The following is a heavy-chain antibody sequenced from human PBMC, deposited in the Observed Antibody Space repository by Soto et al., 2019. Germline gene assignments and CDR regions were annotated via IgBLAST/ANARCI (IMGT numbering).Heavy chain of an antibody. Sequence: GGSLRLSCAASGFTFSSYAMSWVRQAPGKGLEWVSAISGSGGSTYYSDSVKGRFTISRDNSKNTLYLQMNSLRAEDTALYYCAKGRRSATVTTSFDFWGQGTLVTVSS. D-gene: IGHD4-17*01. J-gene: IGHJ4*02. CDR3: AKGRRSATVTTSFDF. CDR2: ISGSGGST. CDR1: GFTFSSYA. V-gene: IGHV3-23*01.